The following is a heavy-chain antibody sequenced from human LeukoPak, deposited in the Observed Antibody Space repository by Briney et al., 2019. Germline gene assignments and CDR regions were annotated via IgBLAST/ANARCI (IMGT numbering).Heavy chain of an antibody. CDR1: GGSVSNYY. J-gene: IGHJ4*02. D-gene: IGHD2-15*01. Sequence: TSETLSLTCTVSGGSVSNYYWSWIRQSPGKGLEWIGYIYYTETSYNPSLKSRVTISADTSKNQFSLKLYSVTAADTAVYYCAREVVVAATFDYWGQGTLVTVSS. CDR3: AREVVVAATFDY. CDR2: IYYTET. V-gene: IGHV4-59*02.